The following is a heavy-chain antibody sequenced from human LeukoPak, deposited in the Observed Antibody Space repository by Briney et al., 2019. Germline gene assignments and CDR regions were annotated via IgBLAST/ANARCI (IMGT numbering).Heavy chain of an antibody. D-gene: IGHD6-13*01. CDR2: INPNSGGT. Sequence: ASVKVSCKASGYTFTGYYMHWVRQAPGQGLAGMGWINPNSGGTNYAQKFQGRVTMTRDTSLRTAYMELSRLRSDDTSVYYCARGPDSSIKSWFDPWGQGTLVTVSS. CDR3: ARGPDSSIKSWFDP. J-gene: IGHJ5*02. V-gene: IGHV1-2*02. CDR1: GYTFTGYY.